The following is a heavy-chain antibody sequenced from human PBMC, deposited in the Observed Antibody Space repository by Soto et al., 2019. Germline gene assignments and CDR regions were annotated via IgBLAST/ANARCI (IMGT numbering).Heavy chain of an antibody. J-gene: IGHJ6*02. Sequence: EVQLVESGGGLVQPGGSLRLSCAASGFTFSSYSINWVRQAPGKGLEWVSSISSSSSYIYYADSVKGRFTISRDNAKNSLYLQMNSLRAEDTAVYYCARDRPSYYYGMDVWGQGTTVTVSS. D-gene: IGHD6-6*01. V-gene: IGHV3-21*01. CDR1: GFTFSSYS. CDR3: ARDRPSYYYGMDV. CDR2: ISSSSSYI.